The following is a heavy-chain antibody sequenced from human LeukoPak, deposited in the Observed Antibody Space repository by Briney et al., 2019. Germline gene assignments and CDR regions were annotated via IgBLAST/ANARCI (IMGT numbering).Heavy chain of an antibody. CDR3: ARPSFVTGSYYPL. D-gene: IGHD1-26*01. J-gene: IGHJ4*02. Sequence: GGSLRLSCAASGFTFSSYAMSWVRQAPGKGLEWVSTISGSGGSTYYADSVKGRFTISRDNSKNTLYLQMNSLRAEDTAVYYCARPSFVTGSYYPLWGQGTLVAVSS. CDR1: GFTFSSYA. V-gene: IGHV3-23*01. CDR2: ISGSGGST.